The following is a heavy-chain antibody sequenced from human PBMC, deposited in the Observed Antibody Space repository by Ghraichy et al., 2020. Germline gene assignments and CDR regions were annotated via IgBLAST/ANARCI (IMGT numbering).Heavy chain of an antibody. CDR1: GFTFSNYD. J-gene: IGHJ4*02. CDR3: ATEGQQLVPDY. Sequence: GGSLRLSCTASGFTFSNYDIHWVRQAPGKGLEWVAFIRYDGSNKYYADSVKGRFTISRDNSKNTLYLQMNSLRVEDTAVYSCATEGQQLVPDYWGQGTLVTVSS. CDR2: IRYDGSNK. V-gene: IGHV3-30*02. D-gene: IGHD6-13*01.